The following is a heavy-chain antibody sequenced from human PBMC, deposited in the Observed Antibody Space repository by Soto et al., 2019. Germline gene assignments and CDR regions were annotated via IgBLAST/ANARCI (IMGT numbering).Heavy chain of an antibody. Sequence: GSLRLSCAASGFTFSSYAMNWVRQAPGKGLEWVSAISYGGGTTYYADSVKGRFTISRDNSKNTLYLQMNSLRAEDTAVYYCAKAMVYLGIGYFDYWGQGTLVTVSS. J-gene: IGHJ4*02. CDR3: AKAMVYLGIGYFDY. CDR2: ISYGGGTT. D-gene: IGHD1-20*01. V-gene: IGHV3-23*01. CDR1: GFTFSSYA.